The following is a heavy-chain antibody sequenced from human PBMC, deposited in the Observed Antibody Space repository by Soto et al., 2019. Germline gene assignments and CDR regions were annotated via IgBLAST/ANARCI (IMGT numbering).Heavy chain of an antibody. Sequence: SETLSLTCTVSGGSISSGGYYWSWIRQHPGKGLEWIGYIYYSGSTYYNPSLKSRVTISVDTSKNQFSLKLSSVTAADTAVYYCARYGDYFTNWFDPWGQGTLVTVSS. CDR3: ARYGDYFTNWFDP. CDR1: GGSISSGGYY. CDR2: IYYSGST. V-gene: IGHV4-31*03. D-gene: IGHD4-17*01. J-gene: IGHJ5*02.